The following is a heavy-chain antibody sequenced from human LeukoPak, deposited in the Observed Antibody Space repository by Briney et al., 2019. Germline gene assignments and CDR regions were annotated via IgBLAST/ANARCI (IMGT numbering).Heavy chain of an antibody. CDR2: ISGSGGST. CDR1: GFTFSSYA. J-gene: IGHJ5*02. Sequence: SGGSLRPSCAASGFTFSSYAMSWVRQAPGKGLEWVSAISGSGGSTYYADSVKGRSTISRDNSKNTLYLQMNSLRAEDTAVYYCAKGDGSGSYYPPWFDPWGQGTLVTVSS. D-gene: IGHD3-10*01. V-gene: IGHV3-23*01. CDR3: AKGDGSGSYYPPWFDP.